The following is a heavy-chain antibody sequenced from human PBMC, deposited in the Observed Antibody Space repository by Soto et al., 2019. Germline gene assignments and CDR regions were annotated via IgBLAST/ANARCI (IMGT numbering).Heavy chain of an antibody. CDR1: GASISSYY. D-gene: IGHD3-22*01. CDR3: ARENGYSAFDI. J-gene: IGHJ3*02. V-gene: IGHV4-59*01. Sequence: QVQLQESGPGLVKPSETLSLTCTVSGASISSYYWSWIRQPPGKGLEWIGYIYYTGSTNYNPSLKSRVTLSLDTSTHQFSLKLSAVTAADTAVYYCARENGYSAFDIWGQGTMVTVSS. CDR2: IYYTGST.